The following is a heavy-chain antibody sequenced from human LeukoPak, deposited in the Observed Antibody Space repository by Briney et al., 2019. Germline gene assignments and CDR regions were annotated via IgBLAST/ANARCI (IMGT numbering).Heavy chain of an antibody. Sequence: PGGSLRLSCAASGFAFNNAWMNWVRQGPGKGAEWVGRIKSKTGGETTDYAAPVKGRFAISREDSKNTLYLQMNSLKTEDTAVYYCTTATGSGSYYMGFDYWGQGTLVTVSS. CDR2: IKSKTGGETT. V-gene: IGHV3-15*07. J-gene: IGHJ4*02. CDR3: TTATGSGSYYMGFDY. D-gene: IGHD3-10*01. CDR1: GFAFNNAW.